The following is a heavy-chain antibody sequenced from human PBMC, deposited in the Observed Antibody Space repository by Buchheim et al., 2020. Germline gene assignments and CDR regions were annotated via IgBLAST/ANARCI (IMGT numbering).Heavy chain of an antibody. J-gene: IGHJ4*02. Sequence: EVQLVESGGGLVQPGGSLRLSCAASGFIFSSYWMSWVRQAPGKGLEWVANINQDGSEKYYVASVTGRFIISKDNAKNSLYLQMNSLRAEDTAVYYCARGGIYTGKKRGIDYWGQGTL. V-gene: IGHV3-7*01. CDR1: GFIFSSYW. CDR3: ARGGIYTGKKRGIDY. D-gene: IGHD1-1*01. CDR2: INQDGSEK.